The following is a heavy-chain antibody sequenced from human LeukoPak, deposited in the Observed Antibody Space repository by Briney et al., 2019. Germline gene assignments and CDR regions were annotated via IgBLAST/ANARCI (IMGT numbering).Heavy chain of an antibody. D-gene: IGHD3-22*01. V-gene: IGHV1-46*01. CDR2: INPSGGST. J-gene: IGHJ4*02. CDR3: ARDRYYDSSGYYTFDY. Sequence: ASVKVSCKASGYTFTSYYMHWVRQAPGQGLEWMGIINPSGGSTSYAQKFQGRVTMTRDMSTSTVYMELSSLSSEDTAVYYCARDRYYDSSGYYTFDYWGQGTLVTVSS. CDR1: GYTFTSYY.